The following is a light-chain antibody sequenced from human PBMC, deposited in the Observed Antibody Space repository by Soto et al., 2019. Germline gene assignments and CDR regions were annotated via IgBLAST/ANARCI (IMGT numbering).Light chain of an antibody. V-gene: IGLV2-14*01. CDR1: SSDVGGYNY. CDR3: ISYTSSSTLVV. J-gene: IGLJ2*01. Sequence: QSVLTQPASVSGSPGQSITISCTGTSSDVGGYNYVSWYQQHPGKAPKLMIYDVSNRPSGVSNRFSGSKSGNTASLTISGLQAEDEAYYYCISYTSSSTLVVFGGGTTLTVL. CDR2: DVS.